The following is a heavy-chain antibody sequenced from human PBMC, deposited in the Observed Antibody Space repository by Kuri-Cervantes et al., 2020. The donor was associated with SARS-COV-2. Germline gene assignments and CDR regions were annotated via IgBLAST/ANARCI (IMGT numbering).Heavy chain of an antibody. D-gene: IGHD6-6*01. CDR2: IIPILGIA. CDR1: GGTFSSYA. V-gene: IGHV1-69*04. CDR3: ARQAQLVKFDY. J-gene: IGHJ4*02. Sequence: SVKVSCKASGGTFSSYAISWVRQAPGQGLEWMGRIIPILGIANYAQKFQGRVTITADKSTSTAYMELRSLRSDDTAVYYCARQAQLVKFDYWGQGTLVTVSS.